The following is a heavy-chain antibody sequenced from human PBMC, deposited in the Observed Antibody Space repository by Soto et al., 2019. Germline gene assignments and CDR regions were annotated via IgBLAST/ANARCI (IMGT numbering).Heavy chain of an antibody. CDR1: GYTFTSYG. J-gene: IGHJ4*02. D-gene: IGHD3-22*01. CDR3: ARDGGYYYDSSGYLYFDY. Sequence: ASVKVSCKASGYTFTSYGISWVRQAPGQGLEWMGWISAYNGNTNYAQKLQGRVTMTTDTSTSTAYMELRSLRSDDTAVYYCARDGGYYYDSSGYLYFDYWGQGNLVTVSS. CDR2: ISAYNGNT. V-gene: IGHV1-18*01.